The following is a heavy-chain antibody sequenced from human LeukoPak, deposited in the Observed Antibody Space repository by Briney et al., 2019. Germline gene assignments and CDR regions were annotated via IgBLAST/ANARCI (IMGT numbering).Heavy chain of an antibody. D-gene: IGHD2-2*01. CDR2: ISNSGSS. Sequence: SETLSPTCTVSGASISSLYWNWIWQPPGKGLEWIGYISNSGSSSYNPSLNSRVTISIDTSKNQFSLNLNSVTAADTAVYYCARGGGCRSTSCDLHHWGQGTLVTVSS. V-gene: IGHV4-59*11. CDR3: ARGGGCRSTSCDLHH. J-gene: IGHJ5*02. CDR1: GASISSLY.